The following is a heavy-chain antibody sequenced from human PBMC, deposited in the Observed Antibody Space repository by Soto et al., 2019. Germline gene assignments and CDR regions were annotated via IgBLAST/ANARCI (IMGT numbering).Heavy chain of an antibody. CDR1: GYTFTAYY. Sequence: GASVKVSCKASGYTFTAYYMHWGRQAPGQGLEWMGGGNPGNGNTSFAQKFQGRVTMTRDTSISTAYMELSGLRSDDTAMYYCARDTYANFDYWGQGTLVTVSS. V-gene: IGHV1-2*02. D-gene: IGHD2-8*01. CDR3: ARDTYANFDY. J-gene: IGHJ4*02. CDR2: GNPGNGNT.